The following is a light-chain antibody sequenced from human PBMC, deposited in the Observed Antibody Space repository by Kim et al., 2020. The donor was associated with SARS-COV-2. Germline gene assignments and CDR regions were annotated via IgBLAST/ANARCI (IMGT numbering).Light chain of an antibody. Sequence: AIQLTQSPSSLSASVGDRVTITCRASQGISSALAWYQQKPGKAPKLLIYQASSLESGVPSRFSGSGSGTDFTLTISSLQPEDFATYYCQQFNTYPSFGPGTKVDIK. CDR1: QGISSA. J-gene: IGKJ3*01. CDR2: QAS. CDR3: QQFNTYPS. V-gene: IGKV1-13*02.